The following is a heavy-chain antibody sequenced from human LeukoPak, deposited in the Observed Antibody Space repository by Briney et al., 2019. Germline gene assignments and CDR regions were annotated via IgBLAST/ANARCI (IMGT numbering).Heavy chain of an antibody. CDR2: ITSSGDNT. CDR3: VRGSRGNYDT. D-gene: IGHD3-22*01. J-gene: IGHJ5*02. CDR1: GFTFSSYA. Sequence: GASLRLSCAASGFTFSSYAMCWVRQAPGKRLQWVSSITSSGDNTYYADSVNGRFTISRDNTKNTLHLQVNSLRAEDTAVYYCVRGSRGNYDTWGQGTLVTVSS. V-gene: IGHV3-23*01.